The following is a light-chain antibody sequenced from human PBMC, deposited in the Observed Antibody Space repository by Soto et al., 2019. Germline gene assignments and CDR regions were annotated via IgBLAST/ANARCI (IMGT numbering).Light chain of an antibody. CDR3: KQYKNWPPYT. J-gene: IGKJ2*01. CDR1: QSVSSN. Sequence: EIVMTQSPATLSVSPGERATLSCRASQSVSSNLAWYQQKPGQAPRLLIYGASTRATGIPARFSGSGSGTEFTLTISSMQSEDFALYYSKQYKNWPPYTFGQGTKLEIK. V-gene: IGKV3-15*01. CDR2: GAS.